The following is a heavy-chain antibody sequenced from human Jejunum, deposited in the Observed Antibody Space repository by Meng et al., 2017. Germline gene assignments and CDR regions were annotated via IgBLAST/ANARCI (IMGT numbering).Heavy chain of an antibody. Sequence: GESLKISCAASGFPFYSYAMTWVRQAPGKGLVWVSHINSAGTTTTYADSVKGRFTISRDNSKNTLYLQMNSLRPEDTAVYYCARESLPTYDYWGQGKLVNVSS. V-gene: IGHV3-74*01. CDR1: GFPFYSYA. CDR3: ARESLPTYDY. J-gene: IGHJ4*02. CDR2: INSAGTTT.